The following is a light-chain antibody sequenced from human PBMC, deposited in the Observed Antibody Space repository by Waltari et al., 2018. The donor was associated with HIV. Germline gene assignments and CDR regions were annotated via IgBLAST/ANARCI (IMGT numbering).Light chain of an antibody. V-gene: IGLV1-44*01. Sequence: QSVVTQPPSVSGTPGQTVTISCSGSTSNIGIKTVNWYQHLPGTAPKRLIFGNYQRPSGFPDRFSASKSGTSASRAISGLQSEDEADYYCASWDASLNGWGFGGGTKLTVL. CDR3: ASWDASLNGWG. CDR2: GNY. CDR1: TSNIGIKT. J-gene: IGLJ3*02.